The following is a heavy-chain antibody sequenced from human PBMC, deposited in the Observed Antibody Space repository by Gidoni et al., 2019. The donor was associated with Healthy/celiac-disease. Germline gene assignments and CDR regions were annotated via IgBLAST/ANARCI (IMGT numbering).Heavy chain of an antibody. CDR2: IIPIFGTA. V-gene: IGHV1-69*01. D-gene: IGHD2-2*02. CDR1: GGTFSSYA. Sequence: QVQLVQSGAEVKKPGSSVKVSCKASGGTFSSYAIRWVRQAPGQGLEWMGGIIPIFGTANYAQKFQGRVTITADESTSTAYMELSSLRSEDTAVYYCASRGALVVPAAITYYYYGMDVWGQGTTVTVSS. CDR3: ASRGALVVPAAITYYYYGMDV. J-gene: IGHJ6*02.